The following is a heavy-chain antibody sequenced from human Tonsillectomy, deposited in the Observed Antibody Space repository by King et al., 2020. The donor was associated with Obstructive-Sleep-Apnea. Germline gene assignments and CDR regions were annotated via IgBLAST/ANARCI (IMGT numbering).Heavy chain of an antibody. CDR2: ISSSSRTK. CDR1: GFTFSSYS. Sequence: VQLVESGGGLVQPGGSLRLSCAASGFTFSSYSMNWVRQAPGKGREWVSYISSSSRTKYYADSVKGRFTISRDNSKNSLYLQVNSLRAEDTAVYYCAREPLVATTPLDYWGQGTLVTVSS. V-gene: IGHV3-48*04. J-gene: IGHJ4*02. D-gene: IGHD5-12*01. CDR3: AREPLVATTPLDY.